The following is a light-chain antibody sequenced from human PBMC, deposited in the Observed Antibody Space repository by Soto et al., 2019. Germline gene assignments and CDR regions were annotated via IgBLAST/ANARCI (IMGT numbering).Light chain of an antibody. J-gene: IGLJ3*02. CDR3: AAWDGSLNGWV. V-gene: IGLV1-44*01. CDR2: NND. CDR1: NSNIGSNT. Sequence: QSVLTQAPSASGTPGQRVTISFSGSNSNIGSNTVSWYQQVPGTAPKVLIYNNDQRPSGVPDRLSGSKSGTSASLAIGGLQSEDEADYYCAAWDGSLNGWVFGGGTKLTVL.